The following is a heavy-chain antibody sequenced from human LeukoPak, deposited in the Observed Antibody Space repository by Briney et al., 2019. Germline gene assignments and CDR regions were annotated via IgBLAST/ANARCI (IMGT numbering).Heavy chain of an antibody. CDR3: ARVGNGRSWDY. D-gene: IGHD2-15*01. CDR1: GFIFSRFE. V-gene: IGHV3-48*03. Sequence: GGSLRLSCAASGFIFSRFEMTWVRQAPGKGLEWVSYISSSGSTMYYADSLKGRITLSRDNAKNSLDLQMNSLRAEDTAIYYCARVGNGRSWDYWGQGTLVSVSS. CDR2: ISSSGSTM. J-gene: IGHJ4*02.